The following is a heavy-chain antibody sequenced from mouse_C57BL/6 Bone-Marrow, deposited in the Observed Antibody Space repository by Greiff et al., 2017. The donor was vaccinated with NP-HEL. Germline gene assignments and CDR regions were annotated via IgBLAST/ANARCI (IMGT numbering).Heavy chain of an antibody. CDR2: IYPGSGNT. CDR1: GYSFTSYY. V-gene: IGHV1-66*01. Sequence: VKLQESGPELVKPGASVKISCKASGYSFTSYYIHWVKQRPGQGLEWIGWIYPGSGNTKYNEKFKGKATLTADTSSSTAYMQLSSLTSEDSAVYYCARNILYYFDYWGQGTTLTVSS. CDR3: ARNILYYFDY. J-gene: IGHJ2*01.